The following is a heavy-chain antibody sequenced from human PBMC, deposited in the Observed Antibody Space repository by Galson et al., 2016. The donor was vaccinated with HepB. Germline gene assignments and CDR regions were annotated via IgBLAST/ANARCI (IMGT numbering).Heavy chain of an antibody. CDR2: IGGSGDATFSIGGSDDDT. J-gene: IGHJ4*02. CDR1: GFTFSVYN. Sequence: SLRLSCAASGFTFSVYNMNWVRQAPGKGLEWVSSIGGSGDATFSIGGSDDDTFYADSVKGRFTISRDKSKNTLYLQMNSLRADDTAVYYCAKDGDNNGWPGSDDWGQGSLVTVSS. V-gene: IGHV3-23*01. CDR3: AKDGDNNGWPGSDD. D-gene: IGHD6-19*01.